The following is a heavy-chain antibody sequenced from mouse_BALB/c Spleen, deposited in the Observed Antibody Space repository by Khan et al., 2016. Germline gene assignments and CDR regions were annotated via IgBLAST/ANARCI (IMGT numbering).Heavy chain of an antibody. Sequence: QVQLQQSGAELVMPGASVKMSCKASGYTFTDYWMHWVKQRPGQGLEWIGAIDTSDSYTSYNQKFKGKATLTVDESSSTAYMQLSSLTSEDSAVYYCARCGSSYAMDYWGQGTSVTVSS. D-gene: IGHD1-1*01. CDR3: ARCGSSYAMDY. CDR1: GYTFTDYW. J-gene: IGHJ4*01. V-gene: IGHV1-69*01. CDR2: IDTSDSYT.